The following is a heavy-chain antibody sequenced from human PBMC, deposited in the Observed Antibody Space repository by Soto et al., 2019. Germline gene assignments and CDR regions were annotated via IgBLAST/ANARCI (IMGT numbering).Heavy chain of an antibody. V-gene: IGHV1-69*13. CDR3: AIEYSSSPPYYPIGY. CDR2: IIPIFGTA. Sequence: SVKVSCKASGGTFSSYSISWVRQAPGQGLEWMGGIIPIFGTANYAQKFQGRVTITADESTSTAYMELSSLRSEDTAVYYCAIEYSSSPPYYPIGYWGQGTRVTVPS. CDR1: GGTFSSYS. D-gene: IGHD6-6*01. J-gene: IGHJ4*02.